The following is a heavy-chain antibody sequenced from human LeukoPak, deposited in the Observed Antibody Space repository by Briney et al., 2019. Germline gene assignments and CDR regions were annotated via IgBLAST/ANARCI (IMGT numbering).Heavy chain of an antibody. J-gene: IGHJ3*02. CDR3: AAVYYDFWSEGFDI. CDR1: GGSFSGYY. V-gene: IGHV4-34*01. D-gene: IGHD3-3*01. Sequence: SETLSLTCAVYGGSFSGYYWSWIRQPPGKGLEWIGEINHSGSTNYNPSLKSRVTISVDTSKNQFSLKLSSVTAAATAVYYCAAVYYDFWSEGFDIWGQGTMVTVSS. CDR2: INHSGST.